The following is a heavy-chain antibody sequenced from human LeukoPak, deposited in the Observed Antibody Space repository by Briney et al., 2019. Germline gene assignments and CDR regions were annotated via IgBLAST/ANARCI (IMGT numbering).Heavy chain of an antibody. V-gene: IGHV1-2*02. J-gene: IGHJ5*01. D-gene: IGHD2-2*01. CDR2: INANSGDT. Sequence: ASVKVPCKASGYTFTGYYMHWVRQAPGQGLEWMGWINANSGDTGYAQKFQGRVTMTRDTSVSTAYMELSRLRSDDTAVYFCARADASRWFDYWGQGALVTVSS. CDR1: GYTFTGYY. CDR3: ARADASRWFDY.